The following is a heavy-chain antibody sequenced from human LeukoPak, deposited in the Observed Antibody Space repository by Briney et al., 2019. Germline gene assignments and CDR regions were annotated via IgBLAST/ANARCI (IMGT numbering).Heavy chain of an antibody. V-gene: IGHV1-2*02. D-gene: IGHD4-11*01. CDR2: INPNSGGT. Sequence: ASVTVSCKASGYTFTGYYMHWVRQAPGQGLEWMGWINPNSGGTNYAQKFQGRIAMTRDTSISTVYMELSRLRSDDTAVYYCARGASTVFMDVWGKGTTVTVSS. J-gene: IGHJ6*03. CDR3: ARGASTVFMDV. CDR1: GYTFTGYY.